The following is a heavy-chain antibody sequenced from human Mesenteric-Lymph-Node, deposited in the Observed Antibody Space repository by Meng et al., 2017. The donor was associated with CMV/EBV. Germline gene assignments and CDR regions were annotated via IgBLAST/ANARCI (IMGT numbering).Heavy chain of an antibody. CDR1: GFTFSLYG. J-gene: IGHJ4*02. CDR2: IRNDGSDE. V-gene: IGHV3-30*02. CDR3: ASPPEHCSSASCYIFDY. D-gene: IGHD2-2*02. Sequence: GGSLRLSCATSGFTFSLYGMHWVRQAPGQGLEWVSFIRNDGSDEYYADSVKGRFTISRDNSKNTLYLQMNSLIAEDTAVYYCASPPEHCSSASCYIFDYWGQGTLVTVSS.